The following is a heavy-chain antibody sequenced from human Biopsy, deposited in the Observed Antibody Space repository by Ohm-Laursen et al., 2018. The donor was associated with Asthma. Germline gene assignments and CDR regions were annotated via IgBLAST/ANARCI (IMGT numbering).Heavy chain of an antibody. J-gene: IGHJ3*01. CDR3: ARTYYDFLTGQVKDVFGV. CDR2: VNTGNGDT. CDR1: GYNFISFA. V-gene: IGHV1-3*04. D-gene: IGHD3-9*01. Sequence: ASVKVSCKAPGYNFISFAIHWVRQAPGQRLEWMGWVNTGNGDTKYSQKFQGRVTITRDTSASTAYMELRSLRSEDTATYYCARTYYDFLTGQVKDVFGVWGQGRMVTVSS.